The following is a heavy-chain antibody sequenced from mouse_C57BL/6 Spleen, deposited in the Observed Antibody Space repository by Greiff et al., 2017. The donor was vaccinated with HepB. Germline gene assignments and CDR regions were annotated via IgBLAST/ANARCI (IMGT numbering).Heavy chain of an antibody. CDR1: GFSFNTYA. D-gene: IGHD2-4*01. V-gene: IGHV10-1*01. CDR2: IRSKSNNYAT. Sequence: EVHLVESGGGLVQPKGSLKLSCAASGFSFNTYAMNWVRQAPGKGLEWVARIRSKSNNYATYYADSVKDRFTISRDDSESMLYLQMNNLKTEDTAMYYCVRHLRDYDWYFDVWGTGTTVTVSS. CDR3: VRHLRDYDWYFDV. J-gene: IGHJ1*03.